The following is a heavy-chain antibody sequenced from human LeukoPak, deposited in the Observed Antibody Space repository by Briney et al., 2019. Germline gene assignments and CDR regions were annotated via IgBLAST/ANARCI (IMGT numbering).Heavy chain of an antibody. D-gene: IGHD5-18*01. Sequence: SETLSLTCAVSGYSISSGYYWGWIRQPPGKGLEWVGSIYHSGSTYYNPSLKSRVTISVDTSKTQFYLKLRSVTAAATAMYYCARPHSYGYWTFAYWGQGTLVTVSS. CDR3: ARPHSYGYWTFAY. J-gene: IGHJ4*02. CDR1: GYSISSGYY. CDR2: IYHSGST. V-gene: IGHV4-38-2*01.